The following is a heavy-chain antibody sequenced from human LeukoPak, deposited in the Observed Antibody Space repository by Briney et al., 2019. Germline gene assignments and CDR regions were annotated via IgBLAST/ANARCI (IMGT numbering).Heavy chain of an antibody. CDR2: ITGSGATT. J-gene: IGHJ4*02. V-gene: IGHV3-23*01. Sequence: GGSLRLSCAASGFTFSNYAMSWVRQAPGKGLEWVSGITGSGATTYYADSVKGRFTISRDNSKNTLYLQMNSLRAEDTAVYYCARDRGYCSGGSCYSGFYYWGQGTLVTVSS. CDR3: ARDRGYCSGGSCYSGFYY. CDR1: GFTFSNYA. D-gene: IGHD2-15*01.